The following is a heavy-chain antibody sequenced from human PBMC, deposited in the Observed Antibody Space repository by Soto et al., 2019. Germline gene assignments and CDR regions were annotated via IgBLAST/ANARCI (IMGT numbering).Heavy chain of an antibody. J-gene: IGHJ6*02. V-gene: IGHV3-23*01. CDR1: GFTFSSYA. CDR3: AKGRSRVYSYHAMDV. Sequence: SLRLSCAVSGFTFSSYAMNWVRQAPGKGLEWVSGISGGGGSTYYADSVKGRFTISRDNSKNTLYLQMSSLRAEDTAVYYCAKGRSRVYSYHAMDVRGQATTAPVSS. CDR2: ISGGGGST.